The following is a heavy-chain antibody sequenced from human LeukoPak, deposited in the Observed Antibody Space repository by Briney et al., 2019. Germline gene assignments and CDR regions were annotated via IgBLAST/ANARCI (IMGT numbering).Heavy chain of an antibody. V-gene: IGHV3-30*18. J-gene: IGHJ6*02. CDR1: GFTFSSYG. D-gene: IGHD3-22*01. Sequence: PGGSLRLSCAAPGFTFSSYGMHWVRQAPGKGLEWVAVISYDGSNKYYADSVKGRFTISRDNSKNTLHLQMNSLRAEDTAVYYCAKDRSYDSSGYTLYGMDVWGQGTTVTISS. CDR2: ISYDGSNK. CDR3: AKDRSYDSSGYTLYGMDV.